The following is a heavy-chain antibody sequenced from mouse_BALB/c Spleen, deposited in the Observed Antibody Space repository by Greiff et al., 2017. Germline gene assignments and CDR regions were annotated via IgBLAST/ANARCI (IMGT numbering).Heavy chain of an antibody. CDR3: ARGGYGSSPWFAY. D-gene: IGHD1-1*01. CDR1: GFTFSDYY. CDR2: ISDGGSYT. V-gene: IGHV5-4*02. J-gene: IGHJ3*01. Sequence: EVKLVESGGGLVKPGGSLKLSCAASGFTFSDYYMYWVRQTPEKRLEWVATISDGGSYTYYPDSVKGRFTISRDNAKNNLYLQMSSLKSEDTAMYYCARGGYGSSPWFAYWGQGTLVTVSA.